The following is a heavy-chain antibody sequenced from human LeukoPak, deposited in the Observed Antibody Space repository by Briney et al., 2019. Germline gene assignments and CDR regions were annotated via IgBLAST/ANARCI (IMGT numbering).Heavy chain of an antibody. D-gene: IGHD6-13*01. J-gene: IGHJ4*02. Sequence: SETLSLTCTVSGGSINNYYWSWIRQPAGKGLEWIGRIHTSGSTNYNPSLKSRVTMSVDTSKKQFSLKVTSVTAADTAVYYCARTLKTRYSSSWYGYWGQGTLVTVSS. CDR1: GGSINNYY. V-gene: IGHV4-4*07. CDR3: ARTLKTRYSSSWYGY. CDR2: IHTSGST.